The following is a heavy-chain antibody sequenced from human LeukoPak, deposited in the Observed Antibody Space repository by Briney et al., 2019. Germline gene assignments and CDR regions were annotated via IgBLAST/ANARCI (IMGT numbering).Heavy chain of an antibody. J-gene: IGHJ3*02. V-gene: IGHV1-69*06. Sequence: ASVKVSCKASGGTFISYAISWVRQAPGQGLEWMGGIIPIFGTANYAQKFQGRVTITADKSTSTAYMELSSLRSEDTAVYYCAREHGTGAFDIWGQGTMVTVSS. CDR2: IIPIFGTA. CDR1: GGTFISYA. CDR3: AREHGTGAFDI.